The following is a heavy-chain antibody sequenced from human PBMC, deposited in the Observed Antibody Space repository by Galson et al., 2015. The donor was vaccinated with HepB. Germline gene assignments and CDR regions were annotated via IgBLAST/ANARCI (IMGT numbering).Heavy chain of an antibody. J-gene: IGHJ3*01. CDR1: GFTFSSYA. V-gene: IGHV3-30-3*01. Sequence: SLRLSCAASGFTFSSYAMNWVRQAPGKGLEWVAVIPNDGGNKYYADSVRGRFTISRDDSKNTLFLQMNSLTTEDTAVYFCARESVNSAIDVFDFWGQGTMVTVSS. CDR3: ARESVNSAIDVFDF. CDR2: IPNDGGNK. D-gene: IGHD3-16*02.